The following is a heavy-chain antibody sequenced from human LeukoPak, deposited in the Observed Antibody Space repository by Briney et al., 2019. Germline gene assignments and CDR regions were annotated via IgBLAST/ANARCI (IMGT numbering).Heavy chain of an antibody. CDR1: GYSFTSYW. D-gene: IGHD1-1*01. Sequence: GESLKISCKGSGYSFTSYWIGWVRQMPGKGLEWVGIIYPGDSDTRYSPSFQGQVTISADKSISTAYLQWSSLKASDTAMYYCARRYLSQTGPIADWGQGTLVTVSS. J-gene: IGHJ4*02. V-gene: IGHV5-51*01. CDR2: IYPGDSDT. CDR3: ARRYLSQTGPIAD.